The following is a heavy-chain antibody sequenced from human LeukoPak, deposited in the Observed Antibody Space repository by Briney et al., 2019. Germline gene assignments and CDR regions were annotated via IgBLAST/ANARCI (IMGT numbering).Heavy chain of an antibody. V-gene: IGHV4-4*09. Sequence: SETLSLTCTASGGTISGYYWSWIRQPPGKALEWIRFIYSSGATNSNPSLKSRVTISVDSSKNQFSLKLTPVTAADTAVYYCARRFDTSGWVDYWGQGTLVTVSS. CDR1: GGTISGYY. CDR3: ARRFDTSGWVDY. D-gene: IGHD6-19*01. J-gene: IGHJ4*02. CDR2: IYSSGAT.